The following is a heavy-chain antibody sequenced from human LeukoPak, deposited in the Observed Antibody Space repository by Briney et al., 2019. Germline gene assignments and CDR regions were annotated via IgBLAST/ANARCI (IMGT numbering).Heavy chain of an antibody. CDR1: GFTFSSYS. D-gene: IGHD6-19*01. CDR2: IITSSSYI. CDR3: ARAFSGWDY. J-gene: IGHJ4*02. V-gene: IGHV3-21*01. Sequence: GETLRLSCVASGFTFSSYSMNWVRQAPGKGLEWVSSIITSSSYIYYADSVKGRFTISSDNAKNSLYLQMNSLRAEDTAVYYCARAFSGWDYWGQGTLVTVPS.